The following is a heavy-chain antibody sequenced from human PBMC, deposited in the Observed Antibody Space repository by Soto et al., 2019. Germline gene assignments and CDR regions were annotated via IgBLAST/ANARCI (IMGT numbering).Heavy chain of an antibody. Sequence: GGSLRLSCAASGFTFSSYTMGWVRQAPGKGLEWVSDISGSDGSTHYADSVKGRFTISRDNSKNTLYLQMNSLRAEDTAVYYCAKTKGQLWSFYFDQWGQGTLVTVSS. D-gene: IGHD1-1*01. CDR3: AKTKGQLWSFYFDQ. J-gene: IGHJ4*02. V-gene: IGHV3-23*01. CDR1: GFTFSSYT. CDR2: ISGSDGST.